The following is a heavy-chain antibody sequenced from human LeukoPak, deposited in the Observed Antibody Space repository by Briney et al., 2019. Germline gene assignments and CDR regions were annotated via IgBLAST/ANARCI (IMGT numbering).Heavy chain of an antibody. CDR1: GFTLSSYA. D-gene: IGHD3-9*01. Sequence: GSLRLSCAASGFTLSSYAMSWVRQAPGKGLEWVSAISGSGGSTYYADSVKGRFTISRDNSKNTLYLQMNSLRAEDTAVYYCAKVLTGYYYYYYGTDVWGQGTTVTVSS. CDR3: AKVLTGYYYYYYGTDV. CDR2: ISGSGGST. J-gene: IGHJ6*02. V-gene: IGHV3-23*01.